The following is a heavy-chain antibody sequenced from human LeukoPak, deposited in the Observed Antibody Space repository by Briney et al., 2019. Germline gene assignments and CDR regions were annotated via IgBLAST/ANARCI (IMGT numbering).Heavy chain of an antibody. J-gene: IGHJ4*02. V-gene: IGHV4-39*07. Sequence: SETLSLTCTVSGGSISSSSYYWGWIRQPPGKGLEWIGSIYYSGSTYYNPSLKSRVTISVDTSKNQFSLKLSSVTAADTAVYYCARGSNYFDYWGQGTLVTVSS. CDR3: ARGSNYFDY. CDR2: IYYSGST. CDR1: GGSISSSSYY.